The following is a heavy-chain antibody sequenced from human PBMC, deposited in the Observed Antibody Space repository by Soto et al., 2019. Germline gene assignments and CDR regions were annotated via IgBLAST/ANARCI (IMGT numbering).Heavy chain of an antibody. CDR3: ARLDTGYYYYYYGMDV. Sequence: GGSLRLSCAASGFTFSDYYMSWIRQAPWKGLEWVSYISSSGSTIYYADSVKGRFTISRDNAKNSLYLQMNSLRAEDTAVYYCARLDTGYYYYYYGMDVWGQGTTVTVSS. CDR1: GFTFSDYY. V-gene: IGHV3-11*01. J-gene: IGHJ6*02. D-gene: IGHD5-18*01. CDR2: ISSSGSTI.